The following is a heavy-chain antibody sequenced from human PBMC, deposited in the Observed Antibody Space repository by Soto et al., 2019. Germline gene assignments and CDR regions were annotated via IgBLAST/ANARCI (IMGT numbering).Heavy chain of an antibody. CDR3: ARPRTVATTKGYDY. CDR1: GGTFSNFP. CDR2: VIPIFGTV. J-gene: IGHJ4*02. D-gene: IGHD1-1*01. Sequence: QVQLVQSGAEVKKPGSSVKVSCKASGGTFSNFPFTWVRQAPGQGLGWMGGVIPIFGTVTYAQKFQGRVTIRADESTSTAYMEMSSLTSEDTAIYYCARPRTVATTKGYDYWGQGTLVTVSS. V-gene: IGHV1-69*01.